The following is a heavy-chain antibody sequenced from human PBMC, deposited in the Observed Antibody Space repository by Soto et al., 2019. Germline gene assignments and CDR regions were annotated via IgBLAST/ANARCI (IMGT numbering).Heavy chain of an antibody. Sequence: PSETLSLTCTVSGGSISSYYWSWIRQPPVKGLEWIGYIYYSGSTNYNPSLKSRVTISVDTSKNQFSLKLSSVTAADTAVYYCARDSGSGSYYSYYYYGMDVWGQGTTVTVSS. V-gene: IGHV4-59*01. CDR2: IYYSGST. D-gene: IGHD3-10*01. CDR3: ARDSGSGSYYSYYYYGMDV. CDR1: GGSISSYY. J-gene: IGHJ6*02.